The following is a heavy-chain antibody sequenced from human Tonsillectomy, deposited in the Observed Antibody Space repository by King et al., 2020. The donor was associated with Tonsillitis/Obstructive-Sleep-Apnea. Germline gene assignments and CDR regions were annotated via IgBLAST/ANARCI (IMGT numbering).Heavy chain of an antibody. CDR2: ISYDGNNK. J-gene: IGHJ6*02. Sequence: VQLVESGGGVVQPGRSLRLSCAASGFTFSTYAMHWVRQAPGKGLEWVAVISYDGNNKYYADSVKGRFTISRDNSNNTLYLQMNSLRGEDTAVYYCARDHDFWCDYYLTSNYGMDVWGQGTTVTVSS. CDR3: ARDHDFWCDYYLTSNYGMDV. D-gene: IGHD3-3*01. CDR1: GFTFSTYA. V-gene: IGHV3-30*04.